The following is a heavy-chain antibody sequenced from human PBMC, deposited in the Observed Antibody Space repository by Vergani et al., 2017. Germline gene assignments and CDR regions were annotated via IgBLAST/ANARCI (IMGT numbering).Heavy chain of an antibody. CDR3: ARESYCSSTSCYTESYYYYYMDV. D-gene: IGHD2-2*02. V-gene: IGHV3-33*08. CDR2: IWYDGSNK. CDR1: GFTFSSYG. J-gene: IGHJ6*03. Sequence: QVQLVESGGGVVQPGRSLRLSCAASGFTFSSYGMHWVRQAPGKGLEWVAVIWYDGSNKYYADSVKGRFTISRDNSKNTLYLQMNSLRAEDTAVYYCARESYCSSTSCYTESYYYYYMDVWGKGTTVTVSS.